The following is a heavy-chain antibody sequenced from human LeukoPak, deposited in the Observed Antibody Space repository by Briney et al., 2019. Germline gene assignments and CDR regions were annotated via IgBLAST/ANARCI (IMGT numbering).Heavy chain of an antibody. CDR3: ALQRVRGVYFDY. CDR1: HYSISSGYY. Sequence: SETLSLTCTVSHYSISSGYYWGWIRQPPGKGLEWIGSIYYSGSTYYNPSLKSRVTISVDTSKNQFSLKLSSVTAADTAVYYCALQRVRGVYFDYWGQGTLVTVSS. D-gene: IGHD3-10*01. CDR2: IYYSGST. J-gene: IGHJ4*02. V-gene: IGHV4-38-2*02.